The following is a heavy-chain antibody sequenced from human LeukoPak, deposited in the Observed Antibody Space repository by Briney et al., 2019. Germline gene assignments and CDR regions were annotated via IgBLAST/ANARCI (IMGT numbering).Heavy chain of an antibody. D-gene: IGHD6-13*01. V-gene: IGHV3-64*01. J-gene: IGHJ4*02. CDR2: ISSNGGST. CDR1: GFTFSSYT. Sequence: GGSLRLSCAASGFTFSSYTMYWVRQAPGKGLEYVSAISSNGGSTYYANSVKGRFTISRDNSKNTLYLQMGSLRAEDTAVYYCAKGRQAAAGINPEFDYWGQGTLVTVSS. CDR3: AKGRQAAAGINPEFDY.